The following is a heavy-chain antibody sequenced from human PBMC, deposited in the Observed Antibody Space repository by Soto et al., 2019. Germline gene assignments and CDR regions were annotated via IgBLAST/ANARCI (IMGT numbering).Heavy chain of an antibody. D-gene: IGHD2-2*01. CDR2: IYYSGST. V-gene: IGHV4-39*01. Sequence: SETLSLTCTVSGGSISSTSHYWGWIRQPPGKQLEWIGSIYYSGSTYYKPSLKSRVTIAVDTSNNQFSLKVKSVTAADTAVYYCARQMVFEYLPAVMGWFDPWGRGTPVTVSS. CDR3: ARQMVFEYLPAVMGWFDP. J-gene: IGHJ5*02. CDR1: GGSISSTSHY.